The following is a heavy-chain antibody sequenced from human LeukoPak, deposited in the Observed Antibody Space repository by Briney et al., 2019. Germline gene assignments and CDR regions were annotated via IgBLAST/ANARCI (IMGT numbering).Heavy chain of an antibody. D-gene: IGHD5-18*01. CDR3: ARVGYSYGYDAFDI. CDR1: GFTVSSNY. CDR2: IYSGGST. V-gene: IGHV3-53*01. J-gene: IGHJ3*02. Sequence: GGSLRLSCAASGFTVSSNYMSWVRQAPGKGLEWVSVIYSGGSTYYADSVKGRFTISRDNSKNTLYLQMNSLRAEDTAVYYCARVGYSYGYDAFDIWGQGTMVTVSS.